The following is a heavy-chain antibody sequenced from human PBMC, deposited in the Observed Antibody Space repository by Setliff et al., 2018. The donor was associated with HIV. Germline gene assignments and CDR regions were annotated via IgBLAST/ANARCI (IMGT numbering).Heavy chain of an antibody. CDR3: ARLRPYNSALDY. Sequence: PGGSLRLSCAASGFSVSSYYMAWVRQAPGKGLEWVSSISPSSVYLNYADSMKGRVTISRDNAKNSLYLQMNSRRPEDTAVYYCARLRPYNSALDYWGQGTLVTVSS. CDR1: GFSVSSYY. V-gene: IGHV3-21*06. CDR2: ISPSSVYL. D-gene: IGHD3-10*01. J-gene: IGHJ4*02.